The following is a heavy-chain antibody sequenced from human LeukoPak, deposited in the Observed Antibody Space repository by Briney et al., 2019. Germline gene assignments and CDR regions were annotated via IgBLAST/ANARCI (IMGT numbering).Heavy chain of an antibody. J-gene: IGHJ4*02. Sequence: SETLSLTCTVSGGSISSDTYYGGWIRQPPGKGLEWIGSIYYSGSTYYNPSLKSRVTISIDTSKNQFSLKLSSVTAADTAVYYCARLAAPRYDFWSGYHLHYWGQGTLVTVSS. CDR2: IYYSGST. D-gene: IGHD3-3*01. CDR3: ARLAAPRYDFWSGYHLHY. CDR1: GGSISSDTYY. V-gene: IGHV4-39*01.